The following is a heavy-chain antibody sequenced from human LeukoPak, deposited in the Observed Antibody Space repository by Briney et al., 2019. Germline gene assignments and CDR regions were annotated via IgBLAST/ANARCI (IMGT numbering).Heavy chain of an antibody. Sequence: ASVKVSCKASGYTFISYYMHWVRQAPGQGLEWMGIINPSGGSTSYAQKFQGRVTMTRDTSTSTVYMELSSLRSEDTAVYYCARDPSSYYYDSSGYYYFDYWGQGTLVTVSS. CDR2: INPSGGST. CDR3: ARDPSSYYYDSSGYYYFDY. CDR1: GYTFISYY. J-gene: IGHJ4*02. D-gene: IGHD3-22*01. V-gene: IGHV1-46*01.